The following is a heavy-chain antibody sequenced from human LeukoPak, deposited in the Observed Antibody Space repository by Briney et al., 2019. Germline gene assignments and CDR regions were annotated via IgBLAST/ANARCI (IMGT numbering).Heavy chain of an antibody. D-gene: IGHD3-22*01. J-gene: IGHJ1*01. CDR1: GFTFRSYT. V-gene: IGHV3-23*01. Sequence: GGSLRLSCAASGFTFRSYTMSWVRQAPGKGLEWVSTITTSDSTTYYADSVKGRFTISRDNSKNTLYLRMNSLRAEDTAVYYCARAPSEIGGYYPEYFRHWGQGTLVTVSP. CDR3: ARAPSEIGGYYPEYFRH. CDR2: ITTSDSTT.